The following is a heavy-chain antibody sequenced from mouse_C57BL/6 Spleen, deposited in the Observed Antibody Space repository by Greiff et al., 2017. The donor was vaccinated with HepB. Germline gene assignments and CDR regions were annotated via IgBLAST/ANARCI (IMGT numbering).Heavy chain of an antibody. Sequence: QVQLQQPGAELVMPGASVKLSCKASGHTFTSYWMHWVKQRPGQGLEWIGEIDPSDSYTNYNQKFKGKSTLTVDKSSSTSYMQLSSLTSEDSAVYYCARWLLLFDYCGQGTTLTVSS. V-gene: IGHV1-69*01. CDR2: IDPSDSYT. CDR3: ARWLLLFDY. CDR1: GHTFTSYW. D-gene: IGHD2-3*01. J-gene: IGHJ2*01.